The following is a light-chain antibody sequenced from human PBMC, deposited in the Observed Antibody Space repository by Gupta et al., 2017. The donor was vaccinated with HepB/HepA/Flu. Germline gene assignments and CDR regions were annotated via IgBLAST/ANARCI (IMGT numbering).Light chain of an antibody. V-gene: IGLV3-21*03. CDR3: QVWDSSSDHVV. Sequence: SYVLTHPPAVSVAPGKPACISRGGNNIGSKSVDWYQQKPGQAPVLVVYDDGDRPSGLPERFSGSNSGNTATLTISRVEAGDEADYFCQVWDSSSDHVVFGGGTKLTVL. CDR1: NIGSKS. J-gene: IGLJ2*01. CDR2: DDG.